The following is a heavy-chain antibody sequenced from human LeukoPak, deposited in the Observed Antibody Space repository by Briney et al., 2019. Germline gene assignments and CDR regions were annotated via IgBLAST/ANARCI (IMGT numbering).Heavy chain of an antibody. CDR3: AKDMDFWSGYSNPFDL. CDR1: GFTFSNYA. D-gene: IGHD3-3*01. Sequence: GGSLRLSCAASGFTFSNYAMNWVRQAPGKGLEWVSAIDTSGGSTYYLDSVKGRFTISRDNSKNTLYLQMNSLRAEDTAVYYCAKDMDFWSGYSNPFDLWGQGTLLTVSS. J-gene: IGHJ4*02. V-gene: IGHV3-23*01. CDR2: IDTSGGST.